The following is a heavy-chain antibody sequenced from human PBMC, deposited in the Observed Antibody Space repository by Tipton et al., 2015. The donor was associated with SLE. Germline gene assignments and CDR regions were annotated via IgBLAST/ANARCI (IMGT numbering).Heavy chain of an antibody. CDR2: ISHSEGS. J-gene: IGHJ1*01. Sequence: TLSLTCDVSGYSISSGYYWGWIRQPPGKGLEWIGTISHSEGSYYNPSLKGRVTMSIDTSKNQFSLKLNSVTAADTAVYYCARHPRHITASGTYPKAGSQHWGQGTLVTVSS. V-gene: IGHV4-38-2*01. D-gene: IGHD3-10*01. CDR3: ARHPRHITASGTYPKAGSQH. CDR1: GYSISSGYY.